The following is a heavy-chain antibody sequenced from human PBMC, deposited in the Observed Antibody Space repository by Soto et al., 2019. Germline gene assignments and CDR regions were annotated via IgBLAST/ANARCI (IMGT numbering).Heavy chain of an antibody. CDR1: GGSISSGGYY. Sequence: SETLSLTCTVSGGSISSGGYYWSRIRQHPGKGLEWIGYIYYSGSTYYNPSLKSRVTISVDTSKNQFSLKLSSVTAADTAVYYCARDWGYCSGGSCYSREYYYYGMDVWGQGTTVTVSS. CDR3: ARDWGYCSGGSCYSREYYYYGMDV. V-gene: IGHV4-31*03. J-gene: IGHJ6*02. CDR2: IYYSGST. D-gene: IGHD2-15*01.